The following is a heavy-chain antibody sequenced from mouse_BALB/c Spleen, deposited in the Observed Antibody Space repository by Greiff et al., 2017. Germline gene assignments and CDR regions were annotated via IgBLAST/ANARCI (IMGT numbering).Heavy chain of an antibody. J-gene: IGHJ2*01. Sequence: EVQLQQSGPELVKPGASVKMSCKASGYTFTSYVMHWVKQKPGQGLEWIGYINPYNDGTKYNEKFKGKATLTSDKSSSTAYMELSSLTSEDSAVYYCARSTMITGYYFDYWGQGTTLTVSS. CDR2: INPYNDGT. V-gene: IGHV1-14*01. D-gene: IGHD2-4*01. CDR3: ARSTMITGYYFDY. CDR1: GYTFTSYV.